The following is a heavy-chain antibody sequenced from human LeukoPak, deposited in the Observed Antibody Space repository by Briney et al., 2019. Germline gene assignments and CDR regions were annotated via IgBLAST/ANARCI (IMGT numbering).Heavy chain of an antibody. V-gene: IGHV3-48*03. CDR1: GFTFSSSE. Sequence: GGSLRLSCAASGFTFSSSEMNWGRQAPGKGPEWVSHISSGGNTKYYADSVRGRFTMSRDNAKNLLFLQMNRLRDEDTAVYYCARDTVNGPFVISLDLWGQGALVTVSS. CDR2: ISSGGNTK. CDR3: ARDTVNGPFVISLDL. J-gene: IGHJ5*02. D-gene: IGHD2-8*01.